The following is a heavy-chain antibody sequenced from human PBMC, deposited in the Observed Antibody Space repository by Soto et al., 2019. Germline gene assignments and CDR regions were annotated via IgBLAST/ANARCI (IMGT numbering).Heavy chain of an antibody. D-gene: IGHD2-15*01. CDR1: GYTFTGYY. CDR2: INPNSGGT. Sequence: ASVKVSCKASGYTFTGYYMHWVRQAPGQGLEWMGWINPNSGGTNYAQKFQGWVTMTRDTSISTAYMELSRLRSDDTAVYYCARALAPCSGGSCYPGKFDPWGQGTLVTVSS. V-gene: IGHV1-2*04. CDR3: ARALAPCSGGSCYPGKFDP. J-gene: IGHJ5*02.